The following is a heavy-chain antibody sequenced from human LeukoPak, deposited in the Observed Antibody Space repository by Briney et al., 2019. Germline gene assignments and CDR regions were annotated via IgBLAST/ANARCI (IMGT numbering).Heavy chain of an antibody. CDR2: ISHSGTT. CDR1: GGSFSGYY. V-gene: IGHV4-34*01. J-gene: IGHJ3*01. D-gene: IGHD2-2*01. Sequence: SETLSLTCAVYGGSFSGYYWSWIRQPPGKGLEWIGEISHSGTTNYNPSLESRVTISADTSKKQFSLKLTSVTAADTAVYFCARKYCSATSCSYGFDVWGQGTMVTVSS. CDR3: ARKYCSATSCSYGFDV.